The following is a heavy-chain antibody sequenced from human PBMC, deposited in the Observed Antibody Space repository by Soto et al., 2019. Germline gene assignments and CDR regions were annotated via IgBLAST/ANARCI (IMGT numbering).Heavy chain of an antibody. D-gene: IGHD2-21*02. CDR1: GFSFNRFV. V-gene: IGHV3-33*01. CDR3: ARDRDDSGDAGY. CDR2: LWSDGSNT. Sequence: LRLSCVASGFSFNRFVMHWVRQAPGKGLEWVADLWSDGSNTYYSDSVRGRFTISRGNSKNTLYLQMNSLTAEDTAVYHCARDRDDSGDAGYWGQGTLVTVSS. J-gene: IGHJ4*02.